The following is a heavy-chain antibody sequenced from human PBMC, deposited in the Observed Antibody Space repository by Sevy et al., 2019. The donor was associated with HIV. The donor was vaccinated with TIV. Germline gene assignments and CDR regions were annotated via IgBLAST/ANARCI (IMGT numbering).Heavy chain of an antibody. CDR2: IRNKADSYTT. D-gene: IGHD6-13*01. CDR1: GLTFSDHY. Sequence: GGSLRLSCAASGLTFSDHYMEWVRQAPGKGLEWVGRIRNKADSYTTEYAASVKGRFTISSDDSKNSLYLLMNSLKTEDTAVYYCATHAGIAAAGRVFDYWGQGTLVTVSS. V-gene: IGHV3-72*01. CDR3: ATHAGIAAAGRVFDY. J-gene: IGHJ4*02.